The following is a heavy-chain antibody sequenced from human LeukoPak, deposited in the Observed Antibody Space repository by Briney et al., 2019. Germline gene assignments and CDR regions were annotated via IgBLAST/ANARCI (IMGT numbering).Heavy chain of an antibody. CDR2: IYYSGST. CDR1: GGSISSSSYY. Sequence: ETLSLTCTVSGGSISSSSYYWGWIRQPPGKGLEWIGSIYYSGSTYYNPSLKSRVTISVDTSKNQFSLKLSSVSAADTAVYYCAGTGYSYGYPWFDPWGQGTLVTVSS. J-gene: IGHJ5*02. CDR3: AGTGYSYGYPWFDP. D-gene: IGHD5-18*01. V-gene: IGHV4-39*01.